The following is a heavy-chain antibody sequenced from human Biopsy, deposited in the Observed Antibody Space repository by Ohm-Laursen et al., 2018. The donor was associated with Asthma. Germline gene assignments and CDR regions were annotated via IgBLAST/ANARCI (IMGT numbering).Heavy chain of an antibody. V-gene: IGHV1-3*04. CDR2: VNTGNGDT. CDR1: GYNFISFA. D-gene: IGHD3-9*01. J-gene: IGHJ3*01. CDR3: ARTYYDFLTGQVKDVFGV. Sequence: ASSVKVSCKASGYNFISFAIHWVRQAPGQRLEWMGWVNTGNGDTKYSRKFQGRVTITRDTSASTAYMELRSLRSEDTATYYCARTYYDFLTGQVKDVFGVWGQGTMVTVSS.